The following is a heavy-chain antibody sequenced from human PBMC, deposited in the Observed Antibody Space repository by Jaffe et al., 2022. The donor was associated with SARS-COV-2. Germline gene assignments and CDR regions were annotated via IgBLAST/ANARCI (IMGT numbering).Heavy chain of an antibody. J-gene: IGHJ6*03. CDR3: ASRSGRYCSSTSCYPYYYYYMDV. Sequence: QVQLVQSGAEVKKPGSSVKVSCKASGGTFSSYAISWVRQAPGQGLEWMGGIIPIFGTANYAQKFQGRVTITADESTSTAYMELSSLRSEDTAVYYCASRSGRYCSSTSCYPYYYYYMDVWGKGTTVTVSS. V-gene: IGHV1-69*01. D-gene: IGHD2-2*01. CDR2: IIPIFGTA. CDR1: GGTFSSYA.